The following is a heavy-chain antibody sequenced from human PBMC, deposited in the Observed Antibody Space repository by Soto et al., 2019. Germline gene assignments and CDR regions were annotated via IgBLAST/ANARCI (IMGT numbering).Heavy chain of an antibody. V-gene: IGHV3-15*01. CDR3: TTLGFDP. CDR2: VKSKAAGGTT. Sequence: GGSLRLSCAASGFTFSTYAMSWARQAPGKGLEWVARVKSKAAGGTTDYAAPVKGRFTISRDDSKNTLYLQMNSLKTDDTAVYYCTTLGFDPWGQGTLVTVSS. CDR1: GFTFSTYA. J-gene: IGHJ5*02.